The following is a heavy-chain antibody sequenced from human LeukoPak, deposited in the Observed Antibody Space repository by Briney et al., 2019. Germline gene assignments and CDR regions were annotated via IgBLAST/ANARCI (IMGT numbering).Heavy chain of an antibody. D-gene: IGHD5-18*01. Sequence: SETLSLTCAVYGGSFSGYYWSWIRQPPGKGLEWIGEINHSGRTNYNPSLKSRVTISVDTSKNQFSLKLSSVTAADTAVYYCARGLRGYSYGYLWYFDYWGQGTLVTVSS. CDR3: ARGLRGYSYGYLWYFDY. V-gene: IGHV4-34*01. CDR1: GGSFSGYY. J-gene: IGHJ4*02. CDR2: INHSGRT.